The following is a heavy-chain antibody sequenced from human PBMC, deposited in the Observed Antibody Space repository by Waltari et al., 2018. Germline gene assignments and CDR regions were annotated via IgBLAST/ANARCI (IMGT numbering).Heavy chain of an antibody. J-gene: IGHJ4*02. Sequence: QVQLVQSGAEVKKPGASVKIACKASGYMFTNYYMYWVRQAPGQGLEWMGWINPNSGGTNHAQKFQGRVTMTRDTSISTAYMELTRLRSDDTAVYFCARRKGYCTSSTCPPDQGYFGYWGQGTLVTVSS. V-gene: IGHV1-2*02. CDR1: GYMFTNYY. D-gene: IGHD2-2*01. CDR2: INPNSGGT. CDR3: ARRKGYCTSSTCPPDQGYFGY.